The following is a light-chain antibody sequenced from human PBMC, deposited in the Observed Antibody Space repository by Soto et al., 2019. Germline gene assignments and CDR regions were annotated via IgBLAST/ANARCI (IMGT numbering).Light chain of an antibody. CDR2: GAS. J-gene: IGKJ1*01. CDR3: QQFNVWPRT. CDR1: QSVSSN. V-gene: IGKV3-15*01. Sequence: EIVITQSPATLSVSPGERATLSCRASQSVSSNLAWYQQKPGQAPRLLIYGASTRATGIPARFSGSGSGTEFTLTISSLQSEDFAVYYCQQFNVWPRTFGQGTKVDNK.